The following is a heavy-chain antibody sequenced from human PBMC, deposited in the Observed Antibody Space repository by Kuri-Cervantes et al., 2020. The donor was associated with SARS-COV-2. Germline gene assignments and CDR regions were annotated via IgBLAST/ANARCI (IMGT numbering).Heavy chain of an antibody. D-gene: IGHD3-10*01. CDR1: GFTFSSNS. Sequence: GGSLRLSCVASGFTFSSNSMNRVRQAPGKGLEWVSYISGSGFSIYYADSLKGRFTISRDNAKNSLYLQMNSLTAEDTAVYYCARDPPLYGSGSHNWFDPWGQGTLVTVSS. V-gene: IGHV3-48*01. J-gene: IGHJ5*02. CDR2: ISGSGFSI. CDR3: ARDPPLYGSGSHNWFDP.